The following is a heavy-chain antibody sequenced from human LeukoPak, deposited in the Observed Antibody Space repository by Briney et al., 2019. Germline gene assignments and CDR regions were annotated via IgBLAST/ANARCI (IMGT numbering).Heavy chain of an antibody. Sequence: GRSLRLSCAASGFTFSSYGMHWVRQAPGKGLEWVAVISYDGSNKYYADSVKGRFTISRDNSKNTLYLQMNSLRAEDTAVYYCAKEHYYDSSGQSRPARYFDCWGQGTLVTVSS. CDR1: GFTFSSYG. D-gene: IGHD3-22*01. CDR2: ISYDGSNK. V-gene: IGHV3-30*18. CDR3: AKEHYYDSSGQSRPARYFDC. J-gene: IGHJ4*02.